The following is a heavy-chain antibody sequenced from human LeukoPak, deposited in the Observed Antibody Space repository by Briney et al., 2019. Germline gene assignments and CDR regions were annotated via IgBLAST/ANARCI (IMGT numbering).Heavy chain of an antibody. D-gene: IGHD5-12*01. Sequence: SETLSLTCAVYGGSFSGYYWSWTRQPPGKGLEWIGEINHSGSTNYNPSLKSRVTISVDTSKNQFSLKLSSVTAADTAVYYCASFEGGYSGSFFDYWGQGTLVTVSS. CDR3: ASFEGGYSGSFFDY. J-gene: IGHJ4*02. CDR1: GGSFSGYY. CDR2: INHSGST. V-gene: IGHV4-34*01.